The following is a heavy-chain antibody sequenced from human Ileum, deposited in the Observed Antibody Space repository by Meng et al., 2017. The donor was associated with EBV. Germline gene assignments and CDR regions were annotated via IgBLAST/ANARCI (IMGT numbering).Heavy chain of an antibody. Sequence: QVHLQASGPGLVTPAPXXSLTVTVSGDTLFNGGHYWTWLRQPPGKGLEWIGYIFYTGSTYYNPSLKSRVTISLDLSKNQFSLNLTSVTAADTAVYYCARDSNGDYGWVDPWGQGTLVTVAS. J-gene: IGHJ5*02. CDR2: IFYTGST. CDR3: ARDSNGDYGWVDP. V-gene: IGHV4-30-4*01. CDR1: GDTLFNGGHY. D-gene: IGHD4-17*01.